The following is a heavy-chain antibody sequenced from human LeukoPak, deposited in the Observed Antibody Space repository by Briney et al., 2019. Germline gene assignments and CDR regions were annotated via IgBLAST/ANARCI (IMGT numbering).Heavy chain of an antibody. D-gene: IGHD3-22*01. CDR3: AKARGADSSGQGAFDI. CDR2: ISWNSGSI. Sequence: GRSLRLSCAASGFTFDDYAMHWVRQAPGKCLEWVSGISWNSGSIGYADSVKGRFTISRGNAKNSLYLQMNSLRAEDMALYYCAKARGADSSGQGAFDIWGQGTMVTVSS. J-gene: IGHJ3*02. V-gene: IGHV3-9*03. CDR1: GFTFDDYA.